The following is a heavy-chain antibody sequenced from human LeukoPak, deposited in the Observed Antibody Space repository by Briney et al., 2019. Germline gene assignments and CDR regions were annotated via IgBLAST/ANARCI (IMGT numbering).Heavy chain of an antibody. J-gene: IGHJ4*02. CDR3: AKDDCSGGSCPLDY. CDR1: GFTFSSYA. D-gene: IGHD2-15*01. Sequence: PGGSLRLSWAAPGFTFSSYAMSWVRQAPGKGLEWVSAISGSGGSTYYADTVKGRFTISRDNSKNTLYLQMNSLRAEDTAVYYCAKDDCSGGSCPLDYWGQGTLVTVSS. CDR2: ISGSGGST. V-gene: IGHV3-23*01.